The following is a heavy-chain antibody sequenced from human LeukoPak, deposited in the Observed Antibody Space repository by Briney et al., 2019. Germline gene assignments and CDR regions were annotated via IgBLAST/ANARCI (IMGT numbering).Heavy chain of an antibody. V-gene: IGHV4-59*08. D-gene: IGHD3-16*01. CDR3: GGGGSGSGLFDY. Sequence: SETLSLTCTVSGGSISSYYWSWIRQPPGKGLEWIGYIYYSGSTNYNPSLKSRVTISVDTPKNQFSLKLSSVTAADTAVYYCGGGGSGSGLFDYWGQGTLVTVSS. CDR2: IYYSGST. CDR1: GGSISSYY. J-gene: IGHJ4*02.